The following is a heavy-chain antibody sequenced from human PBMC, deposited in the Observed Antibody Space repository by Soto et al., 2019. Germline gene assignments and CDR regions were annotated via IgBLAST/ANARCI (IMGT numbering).Heavy chain of an antibody. CDR3: ARGVVLWFGENSNWFDP. CDR1: SGSISRSNW. D-gene: IGHD3-10*01. V-gene: IGHV4-4*02. CDR2: IYHSGST. Sequence: HVQLQASGPGLVTPSGTLSLTCAVSSGSISRSNWWSWVRQPPGKGLEWTGEIYHSGSTNYNPSLKSRVTIAVDKSENQFSRKLSSVSAADTAVYYCARGVVLWFGENSNWFDPWGQGTLVVVSS. J-gene: IGHJ5*02.